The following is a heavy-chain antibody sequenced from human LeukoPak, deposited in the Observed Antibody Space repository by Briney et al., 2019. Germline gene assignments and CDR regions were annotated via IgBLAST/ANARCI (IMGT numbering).Heavy chain of an antibody. V-gene: IGHV3-30*18. Sequence: GGSLRLSCAASGFTFSSYGMHWVLQAPGKGLEWVAVISYDGSNKYYADSVKGRFTISRDNSKNTLYLQMNSLRAEDTAVYYCAKGRDSRDFDYWGQGTLVTVSS. CDR1: GFTFSSYG. J-gene: IGHJ4*02. D-gene: IGHD6-13*01. CDR3: AKGRDSRDFDY. CDR2: ISYDGSNK.